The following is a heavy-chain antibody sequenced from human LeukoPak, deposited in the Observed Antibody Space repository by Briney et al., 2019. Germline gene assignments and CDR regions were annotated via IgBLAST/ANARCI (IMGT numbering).Heavy chain of an antibody. V-gene: IGHV4-4*07. CDR3: ARSIAARPDAFDI. D-gene: IGHD6-6*01. CDR2: IYTSGSI. Sequence: SETLSLTCSVSGGSIRNYFWSWIRQPAGKGLEWIGRIYTSGSIDYKPSLGSRVTMSVDTARNQFSLKLGSVTAADTAVYYCARSIAARPDAFDIWGQGTMVTVSS. CDR1: GGSIRNYF. J-gene: IGHJ3*02.